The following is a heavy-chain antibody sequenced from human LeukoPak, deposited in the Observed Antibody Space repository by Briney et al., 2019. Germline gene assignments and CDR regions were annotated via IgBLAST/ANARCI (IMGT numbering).Heavy chain of an antibody. J-gene: IGHJ3*02. CDR3: ARDTSPYYDSSGHYVDAFDI. V-gene: IGHV3-7*01. CDR2: IKQDGSEK. Sequence: GGTLRLSCAASGFTFSSCCMTWVRRAPGKGREWLANIKQDGSEKPYMDSVKGRFAISRDNAKNSLYLQMNTLRAEDTAVYYCARDTSPYYDSSGHYVDAFDIWGQGTMVTVSS. D-gene: IGHD3-22*01. CDR1: GFTFSSCC.